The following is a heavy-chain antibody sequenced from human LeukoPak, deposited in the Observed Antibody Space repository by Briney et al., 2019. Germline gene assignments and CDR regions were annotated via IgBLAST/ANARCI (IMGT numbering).Heavy chain of an antibody. V-gene: IGHV4-61*01. D-gene: IGHD2-15*01. CDR1: GGSVSSGSYY. CDR2: IYYSGST. CDR3: ARDVVGAAGDY. J-gene: IGHJ4*02. Sequence: SETLSLTCTVSGGSVSSGSYYWSWIRQPPGKGLEWIGYIYYSGSTNYNPSLKSRVTISVDTSKNQFSLKLSSVTAADTAVYYCARDVVGAAGDYWGQGTLVTVSS.